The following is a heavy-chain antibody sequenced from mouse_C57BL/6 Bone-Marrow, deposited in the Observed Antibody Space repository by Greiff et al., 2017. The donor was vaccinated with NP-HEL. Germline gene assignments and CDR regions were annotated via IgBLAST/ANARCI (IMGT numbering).Heavy chain of an antibody. CDR2: ISDGGSYT. Sequence: EVNVVESGGGLVKPGGSLKLSCAASGFTFSSYAMSWVRQTPEKRLEWVATISDGGSYTYYPDNVKGRFTISRDNAKNNLYLQMSHLKSEDTAMYYGARDRGTTVVASDWGQGTTLTVSS. V-gene: IGHV5-4*01. J-gene: IGHJ2*01. D-gene: IGHD1-1*01. CDR3: ARDRGTTVVASD. CDR1: GFTFSSYA.